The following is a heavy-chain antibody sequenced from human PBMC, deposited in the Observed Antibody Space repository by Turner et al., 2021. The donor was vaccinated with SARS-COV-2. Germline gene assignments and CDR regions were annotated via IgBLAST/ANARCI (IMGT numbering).Heavy chain of an antibody. D-gene: IGHD2-15*01. CDR3: AKASLGYCSVIHCRPYYFDP. J-gene: IGHJ1*01. CDR2: ISWNSGTI. CDR1: GFTFVDYG. Sequence: EVPLVESGGGLVQPGRYLRLSCAASGFTFVDYGMHWVRQAPGKGLEWVSGISWNSGTIGYADSVRGRVTISRDNDKNSLYLQMNSLRPGDTALYFCAKASLGYCSVIHCRPYYFDPWGQGTLVTVSS. V-gene: IGHV3-9*01.